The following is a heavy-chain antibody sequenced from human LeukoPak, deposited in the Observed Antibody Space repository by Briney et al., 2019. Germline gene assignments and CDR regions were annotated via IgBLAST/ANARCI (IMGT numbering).Heavy chain of an antibody. J-gene: IGHJ4*02. D-gene: IGHD3-10*01. CDR2: ISSSSSYI. V-gene: IGHV3-21*01. CDR3: ARSGHVGSSDY. CDR1: GFTFSSYS. Sequence: GGSLRLSCAASGFTFSSYSMNWVRQPPGKGLEWVSSISSSSSYIYYADSVKGRFTISRDNAKNSLYLQMNSLRAEDTAVYYCARSGHVGSSDYWGQGTLVTVSS.